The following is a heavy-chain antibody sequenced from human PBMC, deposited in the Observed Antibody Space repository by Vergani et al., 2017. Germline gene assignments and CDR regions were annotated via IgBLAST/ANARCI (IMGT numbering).Heavy chain of an antibody. J-gene: IGHJ4*02. Sequence: QVQLQESGPGLVKPSQTLSLTCTVSGGPISCGDYYWSWIRQPPGKGLEWIGYIYYSGSTYYNPSLKSRVTISVDTSKNQFSLKLSSVTAADTAVYYCARSPLTMVRGARLVDYFDYWGQGTLVTVSS. CDR3: ARSPLTMVRGARLVDYFDY. D-gene: IGHD3-10*01. V-gene: IGHV4-30-4*01. CDR2: IYYSGST. CDR1: GGPISCGDYY.